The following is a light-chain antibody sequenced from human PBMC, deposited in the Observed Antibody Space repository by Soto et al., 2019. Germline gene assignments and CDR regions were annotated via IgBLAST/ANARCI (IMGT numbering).Light chain of an antibody. CDR2: GAS. CDR3: QQRDNWPPTWT. Sequence: EIVLTQSSATLSLSPGERATLSCRASQSVGSYLAWYQQKPGQAPRLLIHGASNRAAGIPVRFSGSGSGTDFTLTISSLEPEDFAVYYCQQRDNWPPTWTFGQGTKVDIK. CDR1: QSVGSY. J-gene: IGKJ1*01. V-gene: IGKV3-11*01.